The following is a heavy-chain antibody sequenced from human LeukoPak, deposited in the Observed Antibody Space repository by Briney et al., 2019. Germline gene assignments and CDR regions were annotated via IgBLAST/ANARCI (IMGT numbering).Heavy chain of an antibody. Sequence: SVKVSCKASGFTFTSPAMQWVRQARGQRLEWIGWIVVGSGNTNYAQKFQERVTITRDMSTSTAYMELSSLRSEDTAVYYCAADPHYYGSTFAWGQGTLVTVSS. CDR3: AADPHYYGSTFA. V-gene: IGHV1-58*02. CDR2: IVVGSGNT. CDR1: GFTFTSPA. J-gene: IGHJ5*02. D-gene: IGHD3-10*01.